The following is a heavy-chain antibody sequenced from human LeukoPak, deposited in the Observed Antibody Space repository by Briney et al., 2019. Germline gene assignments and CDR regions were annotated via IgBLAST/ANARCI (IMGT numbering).Heavy chain of an antibody. CDR2: ISGSGVST. CDR1: GFTLSSDA. CDR3: AKGQSGYTYGYFH. V-gene: IGHV3-23*01. Sequence: GGSLRLSCAASGFTLSSDAMSWVRQAPGKGLEWVSAISGSGVSTYYADSMKGRFTISRDNSKNTLYLQMNSLRAEDTAVYYCAKGQSGYTYGYFHWGQGTLVTVSS. D-gene: IGHD5-18*01. J-gene: IGHJ4*02.